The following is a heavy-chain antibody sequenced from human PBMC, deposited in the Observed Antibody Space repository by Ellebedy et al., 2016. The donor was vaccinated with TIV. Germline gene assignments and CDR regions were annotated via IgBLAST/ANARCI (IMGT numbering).Heavy chain of an antibody. V-gene: IGHV4-59*01. CDR2: IYHTGHT. CDR1: GGSISSYY. Sequence: SETLSLXXTVSGGSISSYYWNWIRQPPGKGLEWIANIYHTGHTNYNPSLKSRGTTSLDTSKKQFSLNLTSVTAADTAVYYCAGGSGWLPDSWGQGMLVTVSS. J-gene: IGHJ4*02. CDR3: AGGSGWLPDS. D-gene: IGHD6-19*01.